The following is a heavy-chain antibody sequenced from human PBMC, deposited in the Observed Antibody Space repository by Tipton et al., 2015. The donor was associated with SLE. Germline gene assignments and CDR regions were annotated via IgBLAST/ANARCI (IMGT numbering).Heavy chain of an antibody. D-gene: IGHD2-2*01. CDR3: ARRRECGSCPEAYAYYYGMDV. CDR2: INDSGST. V-gene: IGHV4-34*01. Sequence: SLTCTVYGGSFNNFYWSWIRQPPEKGLEWIGEINDSGSTKYNPSLKSRVTISVDTSKNQFSLKLSSVTAADTAVYYCARRRECGSCPEAYAYYYGMDVWGQGTTVTVSS. J-gene: IGHJ6*02. CDR1: GGSFNNFY.